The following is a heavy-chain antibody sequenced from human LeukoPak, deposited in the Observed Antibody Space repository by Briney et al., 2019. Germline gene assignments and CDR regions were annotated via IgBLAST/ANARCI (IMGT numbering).Heavy chain of an antibody. CDR1: GYTFTSYD. V-gene: IGHV1-8*01. CDR3: ARLAVARDATYYYYYGMDV. D-gene: IGHD6-19*01. CDR2: MNPNSGNT. J-gene: IGHJ6*02. Sequence: ASVKVSFKASGYTFTSYDINWVRQATGQGLEWMGWMNPNSGNTGYAQKFQGRVTMTRNTSISTAYMELSSLRSEDTAVYYCARLAVARDATYYYYYGMDVWGQGTTVTVSS.